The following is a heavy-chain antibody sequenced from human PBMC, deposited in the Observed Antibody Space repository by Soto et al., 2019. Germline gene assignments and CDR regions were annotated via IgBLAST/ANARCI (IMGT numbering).Heavy chain of an antibody. Sequence: PGGSLRLSCAASGFTFSSYEMNWVRQVPGKGLEWVSYISSSGSTIYYADSVKGRFTISRDNAKNSLYLQMNSLRAEDTAVYYCARXQGDSRKSGGYYYGMDVWGQGTTVTVSS. CDR3: ARXQGDSRKSGGYYYGMDV. V-gene: IGHV3-48*03. D-gene: IGHD2-21*01. CDR2: ISSSGSTI. CDR1: GFTFSSYE. J-gene: IGHJ6*02.